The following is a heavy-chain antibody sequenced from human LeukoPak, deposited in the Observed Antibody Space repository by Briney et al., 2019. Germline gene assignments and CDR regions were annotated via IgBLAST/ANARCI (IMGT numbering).Heavy chain of an antibody. J-gene: IGHJ5*02. CDR1: CSSISSYY. D-gene: IGHD6-13*01. CDR3: ARQLAAAGNNWFDP. CDR2: IYYSGST. V-gene: IGHV4-59*01. Sequence: KPSETLSLTCTVSCSSISSYYWSWIRQPPGKGLELIGYIYYSGSTNYNPSLKSRVTISVDTSKNQFSLKLSSVTAADTAVYYCARQLAAAGNNWFDPWGQGTLVTVSS.